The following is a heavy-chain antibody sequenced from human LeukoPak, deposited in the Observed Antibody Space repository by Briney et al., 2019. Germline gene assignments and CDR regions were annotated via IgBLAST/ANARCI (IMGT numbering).Heavy chain of an antibody. CDR2: IIPIFGTA. Sequence: SVKVSCKASGGTFSSYAISWVRQAPGQGLEWMGGIIPIFGTANYAQKFQGRVTITADESTSTAYMELSSLRSEDTAVYYCARVFKVVVAATRISDAFDIWGQGTMVTVSS. J-gene: IGHJ3*02. CDR1: GGTFSSYA. V-gene: IGHV1-69*13. CDR3: ARVFKVVVAATRISDAFDI. D-gene: IGHD2-15*01.